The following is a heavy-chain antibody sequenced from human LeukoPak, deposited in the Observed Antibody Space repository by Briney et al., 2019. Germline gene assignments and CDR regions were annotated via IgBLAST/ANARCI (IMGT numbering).Heavy chain of an antibody. CDR2: ISNSNSYT. CDR3: AIDRAQYYYGSGSYRPYYYYGMDV. J-gene: IGHJ6*02. V-gene: IGHV3-11*05. Sequence: GGSLTLSCAASGFTFSDYYMSWMPPAPGKGREGCLYISNSNSYTNYAYSVKGRFTISRDNAKNSLYLQMNSLRAEDTAVYYCAIDRAQYYYGSGSYRPYYYYGMDVWGQGTTVTVSS. CDR1: GFTFSDYY. D-gene: IGHD3-10*01.